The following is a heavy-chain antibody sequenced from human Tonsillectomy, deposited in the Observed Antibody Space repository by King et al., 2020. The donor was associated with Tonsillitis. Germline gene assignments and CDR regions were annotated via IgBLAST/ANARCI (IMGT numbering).Heavy chain of an antibody. V-gene: IGHV3-21*01. Sequence: VQLVESGGGLVKPGESLRLSCVASGFTFNTFSMNWVRQAPGKGLEWVSSITSISTYIYYSDSVKGRFTISRDNAKNSLYLQMHSLRADDTAIYYCARDLREGYNLWGQGTLVTVSS. J-gene: IGHJ4*02. CDR3: ARDLREGYNL. D-gene: IGHD1-1*01. CDR1: GFTFNTFS. CDR2: ITSISTYI.